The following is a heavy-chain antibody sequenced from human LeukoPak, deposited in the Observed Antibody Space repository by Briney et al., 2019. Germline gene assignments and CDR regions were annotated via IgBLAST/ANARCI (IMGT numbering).Heavy chain of an antibody. Sequence: GGSLRFSCAASGFTFSNYWMSWVRQAPRKGLEWVASIKFDGVKTEYVDSVKGRFTISRDNAKNSVYLQMNSLRAEDTAIYYCVTWRWAQSEFEYWGQGTLVTVSS. J-gene: IGHJ4*02. D-gene: IGHD5-24*01. CDR2: IKFDGVKT. CDR1: GFTFSNYW. V-gene: IGHV3-7*03. CDR3: VTWRWAQSEFEY.